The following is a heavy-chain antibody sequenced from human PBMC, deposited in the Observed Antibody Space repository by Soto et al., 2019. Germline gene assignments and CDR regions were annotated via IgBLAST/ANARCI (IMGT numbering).Heavy chain of an antibody. CDR1: GFTFSSSA. Sequence: EEQLLESGGALVQPGGSLRLSCAASGFTFSSSAMTWVRQASGKGLEWVSAISGGGTFTYYTDSVKGRFTISRDNSKNTLYLKMNSLRAEDTAVYYCTRNTSGRQGSAFDIWGQGTMVTVSS. J-gene: IGHJ3*02. V-gene: IGHV3-23*01. CDR2: ISGGGTFT. CDR3: TRNTSGRQGSAFDI. D-gene: IGHD6-19*01.